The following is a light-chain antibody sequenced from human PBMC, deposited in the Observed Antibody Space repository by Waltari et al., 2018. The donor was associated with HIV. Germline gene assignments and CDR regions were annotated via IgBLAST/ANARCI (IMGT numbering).Light chain of an antibody. Sequence: QSALTQPPSVSGSPGQSVTISCTGTSSDVGSYNRVSWYQQHPGTAPKLMIYEVTNRPSGVPDRFSGSKSGNTASLTISGLQAEDEADYYCSSYASSSRVVFGGGTKLTVL. J-gene: IGLJ2*01. CDR1: SSDVGSYNR. V-gene: IGLV2-18*02. CDR2: EVT. CDR3: SSYASSSRVV.